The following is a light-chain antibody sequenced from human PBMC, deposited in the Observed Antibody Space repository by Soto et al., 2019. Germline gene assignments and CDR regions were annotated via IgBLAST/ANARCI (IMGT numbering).Light chain of an antibody. Sequence: SYELTQPPSVSVSPGQTASITCSGDKLGDTYACWYQQKPGQSPVLVIYQDSKRPSGIPERFSGSNSGNTATLTISGTQAMDEADYYCQAWDSSTQRVFGGGTKLPVL. CDR2: QDS. V-gene: IGLV3-1*01. J-gene: IGLJ2*01. CDR3: QAWDSSTQRV. CDR1: KLGDTY.